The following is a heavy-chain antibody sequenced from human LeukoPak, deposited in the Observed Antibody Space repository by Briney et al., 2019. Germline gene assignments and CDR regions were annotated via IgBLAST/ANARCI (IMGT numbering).Heavy chain of an antibody. D-gene: IGHD5-12*01. Sequence: ASVKVSCKASGYTFTSYGISWVRQAPGQGLEWMGWISAYDGNTNYAQKLQGRVTMTTDTSTITAYMELRSLRSDDTAVYYCARDLPSGYDSRAFDIWGQGTMVTVSS. J-gene: IGHJ3*02. CDR1: GYTFTSYG. CDR2: ISAYDGNT. V-gene: IGHV1-18*01. CDR3: ARDLPSGYDSRAFDI.